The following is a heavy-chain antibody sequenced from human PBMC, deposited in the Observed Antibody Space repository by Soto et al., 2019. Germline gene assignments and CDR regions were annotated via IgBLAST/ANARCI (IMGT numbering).Heavy chain of an antibody. CDR1: GFTFSTYA. CDR3: AKRPSYDFVN. V-gene: IGHV3-23*01. J-gene: IGHJ4*02. Sequence: EVQLLESGGGLVQPGGSLRLSCAASGFTFSTYAMSWVRQAPGKGLEWVSSINKNGGSTFYADSVKGRFTISRDNSKDTLFLPMNSLRAEDTALYYCAKRPSYDFVNWGQGTLVTVSS. D-gene: IGHD3-3*01. CDR2: INKNGGST.